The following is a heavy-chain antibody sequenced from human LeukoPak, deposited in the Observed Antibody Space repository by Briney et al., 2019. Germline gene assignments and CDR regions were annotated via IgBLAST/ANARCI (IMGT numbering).Heavy chain of an antibody. J-gene: IGHJ4*02. CDR1: GFTFSSFS. CDR2: IRTSGTNT. CDR3: ARMNYVSSGWGAPFDY. V-gene: IGHV3-48*04. D-gene: IGHD1-7*01. Sequence: GSLRLSCAASGFTFSSFSMNWVRQAPGKGLEWVSYIRTSGTNTDYTGSVKGRFTISRDNAKNSLYLQMNSLRAEDTAVYYCARMNYVSSGWGAPFDYWGQGTLVTVSS.